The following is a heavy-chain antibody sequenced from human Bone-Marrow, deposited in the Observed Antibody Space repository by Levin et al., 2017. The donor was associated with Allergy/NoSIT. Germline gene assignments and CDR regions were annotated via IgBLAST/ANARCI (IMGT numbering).Heavy chain of an antibody. CDR3: STLPLS. V-gene: IGHV3-15*01. CDR2: IKTESEGGTT. CDR1: GFTFSDAW. J-gene: IGHJ4*02. Sequence: GGSLRLSCAASGFTFSDAWMTWVRQAPGKGLEWVGRIKTESEGGTTDYADSVKGRFTISRDDSKNTVSLQMNSLTTEDTAVYYCSTLPLSWGQGTLVTVSS. D-gene: IGHD5/OR15-5a*01.